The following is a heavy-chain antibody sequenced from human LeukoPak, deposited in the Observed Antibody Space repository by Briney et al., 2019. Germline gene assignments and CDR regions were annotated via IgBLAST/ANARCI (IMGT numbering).Heavy chain of an antibody. CDR3: ARGYTYGLDF. CDR1: AFTFSSYE. Sequence: GGSLRLSCAASAFTFSSYEINWVRQAPGKGLEWVSYISSSGSTIYYADSVKGRFTISRHNAKYSLFLQMNSLRAEDTAVYYCARGYTYGLDFWGQGTLVTVSS. CDR2: ISSSGSTI. J-gene: IGHJ4*02. V-gene: IGHV3-48*03. D-gene: IGHD5-18*01.